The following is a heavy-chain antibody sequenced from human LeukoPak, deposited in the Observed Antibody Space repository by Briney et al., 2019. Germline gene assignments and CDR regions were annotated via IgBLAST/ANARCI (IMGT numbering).Heavy chain of an antibody. J-gene: IGHJ4*02. CDR1: GFTFSNAW. CDR3: TTDSYYYDSSGYSDY. D-gene: IGHD3-22*01. V-gene: IGHV3-15*07. CDR2: IKSKTDGGTT. Sequence: PGGSLRLSCAASGFTFSNAWMNWVRQAPGKGLEWVGRIKSKTDGGTTDYAAPVKGRFTISRDDLKNTLYLQMNSLKTEDTAVYYCTTDSYYYDSSGYSDYWGQGTLVTVSS.